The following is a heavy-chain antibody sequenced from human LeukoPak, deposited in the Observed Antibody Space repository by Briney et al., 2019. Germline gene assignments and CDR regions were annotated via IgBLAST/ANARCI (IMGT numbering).Heavy chain of an antibody. D-gene: IGHD5-18*01. Sequence: GGSLRLSCAASGFTFSSYWMSWVRQAPGKGLEWVANIKKDGSEKYYVDSVKGRFTISRDNAKKSLYLQMNSLGAEDTAVYYCARHLSGITGYTYGRGIGYWGQGTLLTVSS. CDR2: IKKDGSEK. CDR1: GFTFSSYW. V-gene: IGHV3-7*01. CDR3: ARHLSGITGYTYGRGIGY. J-gene: IGHJ4*02.